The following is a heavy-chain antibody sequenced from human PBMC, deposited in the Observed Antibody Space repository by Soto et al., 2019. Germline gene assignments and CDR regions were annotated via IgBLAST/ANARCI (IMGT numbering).Heavy chain of an antibody. CDR2: ISGSGGST. CDR1: GFTFSSYA. D-gene: IGHD3-3*01. J-gene: IGHJ6*02. Sequence: PGGSLRLSCAASGFTFSSYAMSWVRQAPGKGLEWVSAISGSGGSTYYADSVKGRFTISRDNSKNTLYLQMNSLRAEDTAVYYCAKDSAWEWSNLLYYYYGMDVWGQGITVTVSS. CDR3: AKDSAWEWSNLLYYYYGMDV. V-gene: IGHV3-23*01.